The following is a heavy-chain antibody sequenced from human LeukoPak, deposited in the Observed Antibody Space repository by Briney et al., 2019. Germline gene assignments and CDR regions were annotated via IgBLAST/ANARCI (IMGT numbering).Heavy chain of an antibody. D-gene: IGHD6-19*01. CDR3: ARHGIAVVDY. Sequence: VASVKVSCKASGYTFTSYGISGVRQAPGQGLEGMGWISVYNGDTNYAQKFQGRVTMTTDTSTSTAYMEMRSLRSDDTAVYYCARHGIAVVDYWGQGTLGTVSS. CDR2: ISVYNGDT. V-gene: IGHV1-18*01. J-gene: IGHJ4*02. CDR1: GYTFTSYG.